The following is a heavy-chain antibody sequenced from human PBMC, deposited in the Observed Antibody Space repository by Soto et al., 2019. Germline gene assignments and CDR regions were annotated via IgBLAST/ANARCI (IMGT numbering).Heavy chain of an antibody. CDR1: GFAFSDPY. J-gene: IGHJ4*02. CDR3: ARGGASVTTPFDY. V-gene: IGHV3-11*01. Sequence: QVQLVESGGGLVKPGGSLRLSCAASGFAFSDPYMSWIRQAPGKGLEWISYISSSGSTIYYADSVKGRFTISRDNAKKSLYLQMDSLTADDTAVYSCARGGASVTTPFDYWGQGTQVTVSS. CDR2: ISSSGSTI. D-gene: IGHD4-17*01.